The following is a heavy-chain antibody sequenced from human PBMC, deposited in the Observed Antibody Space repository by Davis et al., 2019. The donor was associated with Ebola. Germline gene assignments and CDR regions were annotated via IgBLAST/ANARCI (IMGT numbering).Heavy chain of an antibody. Sequence: SETLSLTCAVSGDSISSSNWWSWVRQPPGKGLEWIGEISQSGSTNYNPSLKSRVTISVDTSKNQFSLKLSSVTAADTAVYYCAREWVVPAAIPSYYYYYGMDVWGQGTTVTVSS. D-gene: IGHD2-2*02. CDR3: AREWVVPAAIPSYYYYYGMDV. V-gene: IGHV4-4*02. CDR2: ISQSGST. J-gene: IGHJ6*02. CDR1: GDSISSSNW.